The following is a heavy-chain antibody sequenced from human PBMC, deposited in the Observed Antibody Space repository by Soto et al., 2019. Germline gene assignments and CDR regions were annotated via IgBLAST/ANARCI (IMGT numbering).Heavy chain of an antibody. D-gene: IGHD2-8*01. CDR2: IIPIFGTA. J-gene: IGHJ5*02. CDR1: GGTFSSYA. V-gene: IGHV1-69*13. Sequence: GASVKVSCKASGGTFSSYAIGWVRQAPGQGLEWMGGIIPIFGTANYAQKFQGRVTITADESTSTAYMELSSLRSEDTAVYYCARGPRKMDWFDPWGQGTLVTVSS. CDR3: ARGPRKMDWFDP.